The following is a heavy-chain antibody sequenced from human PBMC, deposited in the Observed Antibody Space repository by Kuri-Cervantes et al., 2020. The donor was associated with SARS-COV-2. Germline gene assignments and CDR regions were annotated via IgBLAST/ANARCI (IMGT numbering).Heavy chain of an antibody. Sequence: GESLKISCTASGFTFGDYAMSWVRQAPGKGLEWVSTIGSSSSYIYYADSVKGRFTISRENAKNSLYLEMNSLRAEDTALYYCSRARDPPFDYWGQGTLVTVSS. D-gene: IGHD2-21*02. V-gene: IGHV3-21*01. CDR2: IGSSSSYI. J-gene: IGHJ4*02. CDR3: SRARDPPFDY. CDR1: GFTFGDYA.